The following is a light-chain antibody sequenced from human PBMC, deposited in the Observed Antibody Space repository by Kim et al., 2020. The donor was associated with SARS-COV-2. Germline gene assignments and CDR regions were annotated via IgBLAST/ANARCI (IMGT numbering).Light chain of an antibody. CDR3: QQYYRTPPWT. CDR1: QGISNS. Sequence: DIQMTQSPSSLSASVGDRVSITCRASQGISNSLAWYQQKPGKAPKLLLFGASRLESGVPSRFSGSGSGTDYTLTISSLQPEDFATYYCQQYYRTPPWTFGQGTKVDIK. CDR2: GAS. J-gene: IGKJ1*01. V-gene: IGKV1-NL1*01.